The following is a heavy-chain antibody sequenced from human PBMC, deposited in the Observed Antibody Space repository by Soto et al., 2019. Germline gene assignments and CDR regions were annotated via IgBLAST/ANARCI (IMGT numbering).Heavy chain of an antibody. D-gene: IGHD3-10*01. Sequence: EVQLVESGGGLVKPGGSLRLSCAASGFTFSSYSMNWVHQAPGKGLEWVSSISSSSSYIYYADSVKGRFTISRDNAKNSLYLQMNSLRAEDTAVYYCARDQGYYGSGNHFDYWGQGTLVTVSS. CDR1: GFTFSSYS. J-gene: IGHJ4*02. CDR2: ISSSSSYI. V-gene: IGHV3-21*01. CDR3: ARDQGYYGSGNHFDY.